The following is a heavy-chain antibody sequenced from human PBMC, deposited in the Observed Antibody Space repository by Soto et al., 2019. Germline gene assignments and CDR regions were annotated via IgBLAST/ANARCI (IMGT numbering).Heavy chain of an antibody. Sequence: SVKVSCKASGGTFSSYAISWVRQAPGQGVEWMGGIIPIFGTANYAQKFQGRVTTTADKSTSTAYMELSSLRSEDTAVYYCARSPAPDPTSGSYDHFDYWGQGTLVTVSS. J-gene: IGHJ4*02. D-gene: IGHD3-10*01. CDR3: ARSPAPDPTSGSYDHFDY. V-gene: IGHV1-69*06. CDR1: GGTFSSYA. CDR2: IIPIFGTA.